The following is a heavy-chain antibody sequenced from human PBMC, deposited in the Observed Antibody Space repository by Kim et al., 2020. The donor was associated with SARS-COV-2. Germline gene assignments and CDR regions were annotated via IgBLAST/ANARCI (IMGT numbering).Heavy chain of an antibody. D-gene: IGHD2-8*02. J-gene: IGHJ6*02. Sequence: GGSLRLSCAASGFTVSSNYMSWVRQAPGKGLEWVSVIYSGGSTFYADSVKCRFTISRDNSKNTLYLQMNSLRGEDTAVYYCARDLVVLGMDVWGQGTTVTPSS. CDR2: IYSGGST. CDR3: ARDLVVLGMDV. CDR1: GFTVSSNY. V-gene: IGHV3-66*01.